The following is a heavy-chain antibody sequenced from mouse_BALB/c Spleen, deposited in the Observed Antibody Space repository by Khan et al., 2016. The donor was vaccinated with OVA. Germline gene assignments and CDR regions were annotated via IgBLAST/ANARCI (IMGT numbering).Heavy chain of an antibody. CDR3: TRGMGPPFDY. D-gene: IGHD4-1*01. J-gene: IGHJ2*01. CDR1: GFTFSSFG. Sequence: EVELVESGGGLVQPGGSRKLSCAASGFTFSSFGMHWVRQAPEKGLEWVAYISSGSSTIYYADTVKGRFPISRDHPKHTLFLQMTSLRSEDTAMYYCTRGMGPPFDYWGQGTTLTVSS. V-gene: IGHV5-17*02. CDR2: ISSGSSTI.